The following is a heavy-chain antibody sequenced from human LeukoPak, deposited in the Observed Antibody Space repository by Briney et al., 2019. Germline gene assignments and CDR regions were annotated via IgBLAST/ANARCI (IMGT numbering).Heavy chain of an antibody. J-gene: IGHJ4*02. D-gene: IGHD3-22*01. CDR3: ARGSTPSYYYDSSGHFDY. CDR1: GYTSTSYY. CDR2: INPSGGTT. Sequence: ASVKVSCKASGYTSTSYYMHWVRQAPGQGLEWMGIINPSGGTTNYAQKFQGRVTMTRDTSTSTVCMELSSLRSEDTAVYYCARGSTPSYYYDSSGHFDYWGQGTLVTVSS. V-gene: IGHV1-46*01.